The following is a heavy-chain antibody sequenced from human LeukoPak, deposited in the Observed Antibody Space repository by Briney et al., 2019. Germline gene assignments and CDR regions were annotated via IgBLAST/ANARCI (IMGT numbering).Heavy chain of an antibody. CDR2: INPSGGST. D-gene: IGHD3-3*01. J-gene: IGHJ4*02. CDR3: ARVSGYSYGGGYYFDY. CDR1: GYTFTSYY. V-gene: IGHV1-46*01. Sequence: ASVKVSCKASGYTFTSYYMHWVRQAPGQGLEWMGIINPSGGSTSYAQKFQGRVTMTRDTSTSTVYMELSSLRSEDTAVYYCARVSGYSYGGGYYFDYWGQGTLVTVSS.